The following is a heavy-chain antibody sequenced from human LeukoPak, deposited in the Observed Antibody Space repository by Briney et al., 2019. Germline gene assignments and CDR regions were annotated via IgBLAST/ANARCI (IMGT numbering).Heavy chain of an antibody. CDR3: AKDGGITMIVVVITYFDY. D-gene: IGHD3-22*01. V-gene: IGHV3-23*01. J-gene: IGHJ4*02. Sequence: GSLRLSCAASGFTFSSYAMSWVRQAPGKGLEWVSAISGSGGSSYYADSVKGRFTISRDNSKNTLYLQMNSLRAEDTAVYYCAKDGGITMIVVVITYFDYWGQGTLVTVSS. CDR2: ISGSGGSS. CDR1: GFTFSSYA.